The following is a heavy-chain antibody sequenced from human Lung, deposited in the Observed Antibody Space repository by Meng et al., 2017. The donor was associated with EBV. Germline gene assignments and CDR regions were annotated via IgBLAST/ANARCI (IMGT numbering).Heavy chain of an antibody. CDR3: ARVPYGSGVDY. D-gene: IGHD3-10*01. V-gene: IGHV4-31*11. CDR2: IYYSGKT. Sequence: QVELEELDTGLVKASQTLSFTCAVSGGAVRCGGCDWGWIRQSPGKGLEWIGYIYYSGKTYYTPSLKSRVTISVDTSKNQFSLKLNSMTATDTAVYYCARVPYGSGVDYWGQGILVTVSS. CDR1: GGAVRCGGCD. J-gene: IGHJ4*02.